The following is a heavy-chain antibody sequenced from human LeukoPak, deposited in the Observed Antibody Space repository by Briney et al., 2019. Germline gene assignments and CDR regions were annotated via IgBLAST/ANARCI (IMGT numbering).Heavy chain of an antibody. CDR1: GYTFTGYY. V-gene: IGHV1-2*02. D-gene: IGHD5-12*01. CDR2: INPNSGGT. CDR3: ARDLVATIVDYYYYMDV. Sequence: GASVKVSCKASGYTFTGYYMHWVRQAPGQGLEWMGWINPNSGGTNYAQNFQGRVTMTRDTSISTAYMELSRLRSDDTAVYYCARDLVATIVDYYYYMDVWGKGTTVTVSS. J-gene: IGHJ6*03.